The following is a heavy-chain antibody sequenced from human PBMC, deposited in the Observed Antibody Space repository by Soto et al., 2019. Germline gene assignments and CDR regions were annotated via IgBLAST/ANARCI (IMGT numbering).Heavy chain of an antibody. J-gene: IGHJ2*01. D-gene: IGHD5-18*01. Sequence: SAPLCLACTFSGGSISGDYWSWIRQPLGKGRGWIGCIYYSGSTNYTPSLKSRVTISVDTSKNHFSLQLSSVTAADTAVYCCPRVAAVDTAMVLLPSYWYFDLWGRGTLV. CDR3: PRVAAVDTAMVLLPSYWYFDL. CDR2: IYYSGST. V-gene: IGHV4-59*01. CDR1: GGSISGDY.